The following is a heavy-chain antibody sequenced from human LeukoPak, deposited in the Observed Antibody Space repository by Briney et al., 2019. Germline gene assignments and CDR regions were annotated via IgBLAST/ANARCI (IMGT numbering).Heavy chain of an antibody. CDR3: ARHVTTASAARGFDI. Sequence: GESLRISCKGSGYSFTTYWIGWVRQMPGKGLEWMGIIYPGDSDTRYSPSFQGQVTISADKSISTAYLQWSGLEASDTAVYYCARHVTTASAARGFDIWGQGTMVTVSS. CDR1: GYSFTTYW. J-gene: IGHJ3*02. D-gene: IGHD1-14*01. V-gene: IGHV5-51*01. CDR2: IYPGDSDT.